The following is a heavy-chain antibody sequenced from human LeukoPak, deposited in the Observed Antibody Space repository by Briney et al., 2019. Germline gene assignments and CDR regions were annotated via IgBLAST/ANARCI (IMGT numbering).Heavy chain of an antibody. CDR1: GGSINSGSYY. D-gene: IGHD6-6*01. V-gene: IGHV4-39*01. CDR3: ARLGLVGPYSSSAYYFDY. J-gene: IGHJ4*02. CDR2: IYYSGST. Sequence: SETLSLTCTVSGGSINSGSYYWGWIRQPPGKGLEWIGSIYYSGSTYYNPSLKSRVTISVDTSKNQFSLKLSFVTAADTAVYYCARLGLVGPYSSSAYYFDYWGQGALVTVSS.